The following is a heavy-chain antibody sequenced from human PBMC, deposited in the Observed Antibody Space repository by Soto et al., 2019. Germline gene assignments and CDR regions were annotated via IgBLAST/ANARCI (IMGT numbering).Heavy chain of an antibody. V-gene: IGHV3-48*01. J-gene: IGHJ4*02. CDR3: ARMGGSGNYEDY. CDR2: ISSSSSTI. D-gene: IGHD3-10*01. CDR1: GFTFSSYS. Sequence: EVQLVESGGGLVQPGGSLRLSCAASGFTFSSYSMNWVRQAPGKGLEWVSYISSSSSTIYYADSVKGRFTISRDSAKNSLYLQTNSPRAEDAAVYYCARMGGSGNYEDYWGQGTLVTVSS.